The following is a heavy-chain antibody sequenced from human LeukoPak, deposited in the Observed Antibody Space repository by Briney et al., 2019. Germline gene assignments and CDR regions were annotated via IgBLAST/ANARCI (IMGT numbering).Heavy chain of an antibody. CDR3: ARVGATVESGVVYYYYGMDV. V-gene: IGHV3-48*03. J-gene: IGHJ6*02. Sequence: PGGSLRLSCAASGFTFSSYEMNWVRQAPGKGLEWVSYISSSGSTIYYADSVKGRFTISRDNAKNSLYLQMNSLRAEDTAVYYCARVGATVESGVVYYYYGMDVWGQGTTVTVSS. CDR1: GFTFSSYE. CDR2: ISSSGSTI. D-gene: IGHD4-23*01.